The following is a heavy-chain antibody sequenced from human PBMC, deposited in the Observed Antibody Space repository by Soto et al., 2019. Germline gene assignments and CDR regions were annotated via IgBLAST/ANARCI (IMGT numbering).Heavy chain of an antibody. Sequence: GGSLRLSCAASGFTVSSNYMSWVRQATGKGLEWVSVIYSDGSTYYADSVKGRFTISRDNSKNTLYLQMNSLRAEDTAVYYCARVPIIAAAGPRRAFDIWGQGTMLTVSS. J-gene: IGHJ3*02. V-gene: IGHV3-66*01. CDR3: ARVPIIAAAGPRRAFDI. D-gene: IGHD6-13*01. CDR2: IYSDGST. CDR1: GFTVSSNY.